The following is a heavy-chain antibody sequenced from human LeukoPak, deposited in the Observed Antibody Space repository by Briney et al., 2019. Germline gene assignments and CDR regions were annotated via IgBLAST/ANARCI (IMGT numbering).Heavy chain of an antibody. CDR3: AGDREREVGATNPNWFDP. CDR2: ISSSSSYI. D-gene: IGHD1-26*01. CDR1: GFTFSSYS. Sequence: GGSLRLSCAASGFTFSSYSMNWVRQAPGKGLEWVSSISSSSSYIYYADSVKGRFTISRDNAKNSLYLQMNSLRAEDTAVYYCAGDREREVGATNPNWFDPWGQGTLVTVSS. V-gene: IGHV3-21*01. J-gene: IGHJ5*02.